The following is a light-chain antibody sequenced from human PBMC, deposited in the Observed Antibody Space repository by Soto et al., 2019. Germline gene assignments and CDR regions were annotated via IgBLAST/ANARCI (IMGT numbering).Light chain of an antibody. V-gene: IGKV3-20*01. Sequence: EVVLTQYTGTLSLSTGERATLSCRASQSVSSSYLAWYQQKPGQAPRLLIHGTSNRATGVPDRFSGSESGTDFTLTISGLEPEDSGIYYCQQCGSAPYTFGQGTKLEIK. J-gene: IGKJ2*01. CDR1: QSVSSSY. CDR2: GTS. CDR3: QQCGSAPYT.